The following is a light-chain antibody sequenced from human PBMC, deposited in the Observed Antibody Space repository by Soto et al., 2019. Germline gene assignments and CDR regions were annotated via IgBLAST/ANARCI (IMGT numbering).Light chain of an antibody. Sequence: EIVMTQSPATLSVSPGERATLSCRASQSVSSNLAWYQQKPGQAPRLLIYGASTRATGIPARFSGSGSGTXXXXXXSXXXSEDFAVYYCQQYNNWPPSTFGPGTKVDIK. J-gene: IGKJ3*01. CDR1: QSVSSN. CDR2: GAS. CDR3: QQYNNWPPST. V-gene: IGKV3-15*01.